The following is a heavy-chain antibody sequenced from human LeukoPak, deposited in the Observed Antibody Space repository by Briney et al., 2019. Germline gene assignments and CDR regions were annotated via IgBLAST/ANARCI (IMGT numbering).Heavy chain of an antibody. CDR1: GGTFSSYA. D-gene: IGHD3-10*01. CDR3: ARTYYYGSGSYYRAFDI. CDR2: IIPIFGTA. V-gene: IGHV1-69*05. J-gene: IGHJ3*02. Sequence: ASVKVSCKASGGTFSSYAISWVRQAPGQGLEWMGGIIPIFGTANYAQKFQGRVTITRDTSASTAYMELSSLRSEDTAVYYCARTYYYGSGSYYRAFDIWGQGTMVTVSS.